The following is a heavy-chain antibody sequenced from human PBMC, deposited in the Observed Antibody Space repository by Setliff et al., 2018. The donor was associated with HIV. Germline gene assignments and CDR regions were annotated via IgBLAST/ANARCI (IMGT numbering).Heavy chain of an antibody. CDR1: GFTFNSYA. J-gene: IGHJ4*02. D-gene: IGHD3-16*01. V-gene: IGHV3-23*01. Sequence: PGGSLRLSCAASGFTFNSYAMSWVRQAPGKGLAWVSGISGSGISTYYVDSVKGRFTISRDNRKDLLFLQMNSLKDEDTAVYYCARDATRGGDFDYWGQGTLVTVSS. CDR3: ARDATRGGDFDY. CDR2: ISGSGIST.